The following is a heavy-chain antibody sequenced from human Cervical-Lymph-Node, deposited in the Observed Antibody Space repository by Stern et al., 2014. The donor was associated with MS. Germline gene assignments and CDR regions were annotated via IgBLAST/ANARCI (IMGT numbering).Heavy chain of an antibody. CDR3: ASCGGSCSYYYYGMDV. V-gene: IGHV1-8*01. CDR2: MNPNSGET. Sequence: VQLLQSGAEVKKPGASVKVSCKASGYTFTSFDMNWVRQATGQGLEWMGWMNPNSGETGDAQKFLGRVTMTRNTSISTAYMELSSLRSEDTAVYYRASCGGSCSYYYYGMDVWGQGTTVTVSS. D-gene: IGHD2-15*01. CDR1: GYTFTSFD. J-gene: IGHJ6*02.